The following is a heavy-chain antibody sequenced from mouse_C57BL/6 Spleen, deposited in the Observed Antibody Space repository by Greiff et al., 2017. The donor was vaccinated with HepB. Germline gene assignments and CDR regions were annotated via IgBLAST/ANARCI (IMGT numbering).Heavy chain of an antibody. CDR3: VRQGYYSNFYFDY. D-gene: IGHD2-5*01. Sequence: GGGLVQPKGSLKLSCAASGFSFNTYAMNWVRQAPGKGLEWVARIRSKSNNYATYYADSVKDRFTISRDDSESMLYLQMNNLKTEDTAMYYCVRQGYYSNFYFDYWGQGTTLTVSS. CDR1: GFSFNTYA. CDR2: IRSKSNNYAT. V-gene: IGHV10-1*01. J-gene: IGHJ2*01.